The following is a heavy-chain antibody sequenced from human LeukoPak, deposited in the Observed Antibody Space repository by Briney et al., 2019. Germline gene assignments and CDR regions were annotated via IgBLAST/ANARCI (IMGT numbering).Heavy chain of an antibody. D-gene: IGHD3-16*01. Sequence: SETLSLTCTVSGGSISSYYWNWIRQPPGKGLEWIGYIYSSGSTNYNPSLKSRVTISVDTSKNQFSLKLSSVTAADTAVYYCARHQFVGGQWMHAFDIWGQGTMVTVSS. CDR3: ARHQFVGGQWMHAFDI. J-gene: IGHJ3*02. CDR2: IYSSGST. V-gene: IGHV4-59*08. CDR1: GGSISSYY.